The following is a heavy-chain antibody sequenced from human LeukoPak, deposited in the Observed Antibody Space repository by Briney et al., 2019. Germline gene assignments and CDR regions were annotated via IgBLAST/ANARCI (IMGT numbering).Heavy chain of an antibody. V-gene: IGHV4-38-2*02. CDR3: ARRPYYGSGSVIGNWFDP. J-gene: IGHJ5*02. D-gene: IGHD3-10*01. Sequence: SETLSLTCTVSGYSLSSGYYWGWIRQPPGKGLEGIGSIYHSGSTYYNPSLKSRVTISVDTSKNQFSLKLSSVTAADTAVYYCARRPYYGSGSVIGNWFDPWGQGTLVTVSS. CDR2: IYHSGST. CDR1: GYSLSSGYY.